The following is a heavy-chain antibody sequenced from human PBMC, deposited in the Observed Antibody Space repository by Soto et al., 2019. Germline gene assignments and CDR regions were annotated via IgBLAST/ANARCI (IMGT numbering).Heavy chain of an antibody. J-gene: IGHJ3*02. CDR2: MNPNSGNT. Sequence: ASVKVSCKASGYTFTSYDINWVRQATGQGLEWMGWMNPNSGNTGYAQKFQGRVTKTRNTSISTAYMELSSLRSEDTAVYYCARCPPGIAVAGTKPSSPRQSSAAFDIWGQGTMVTVSS. CDR1: GYTFTSYD. CDR3: ARCPPGIAVAGTKPSSPRQSSAAFDI. D-gene: IGHD6-19*01. V-gene: IGHV1-8*01.